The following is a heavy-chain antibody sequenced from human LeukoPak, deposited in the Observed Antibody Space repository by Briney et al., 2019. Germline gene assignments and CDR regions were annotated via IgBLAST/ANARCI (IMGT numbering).Heavy chain of an antibody. CDR2: IIPIFGTA. CDR1: GGTFSSYA. CDR3: ARVAGKILWFGELDAFDI. Sequence: GSSVKVSCKASGGTFSSYAISWVRQAPGQGLEWMGGIIPIFGTANYAQKFQGRVTITAVESTSTAYMELSSLRSEDTAVYYCARVAGKILWFGELDAFDIWGQGTMVTVPS. V-gene: IGHV1-69*01. D-gene: IGHD3-10*01. J-gene: IGHJ3*02.